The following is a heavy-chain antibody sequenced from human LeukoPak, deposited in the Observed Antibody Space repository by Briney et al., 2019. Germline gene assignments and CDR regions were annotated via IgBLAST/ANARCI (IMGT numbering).Heavy chain of an antibody. Sequence: AASVKVSCKASGYIFTSYHIHWVRQAPGQGLEWMGIINPSGGSTNYAQKFQGRVTMTRDTSTSTVYMELSSLRSEDTAVYYCARGPSGYHNTGGQGTLVTVSS. J-gene: IGHJ4*02. V-gene: IGHV1-46*01. CDR3: ARGPSGYHNT. CDR1: GYIFTSYH. CDR2: INPSGGST. D-gene: IGHD5-12*01.